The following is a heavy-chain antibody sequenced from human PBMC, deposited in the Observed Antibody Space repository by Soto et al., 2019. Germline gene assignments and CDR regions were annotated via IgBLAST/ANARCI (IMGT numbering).Heavy chain of an antibody. J-gene: IGHJ3*02. CDR2: ISSSSSYI. CDR3: ARDLTSGSYYFGAFDI. D-gene: IGHD1-26*01. V-gene: IGHV3-21*01. CDR1: GFTFSSYS. Sequence: GGSLRLSCAASGFTFSSYSMNWVRQAPGKGLEWVSSISSSSSYIYYADSVKGRFTISRDNAKNSLYLQMNSRRAEDTAVYYCARDLTSGSYYFGAFDIWGQGTMVTVSS.